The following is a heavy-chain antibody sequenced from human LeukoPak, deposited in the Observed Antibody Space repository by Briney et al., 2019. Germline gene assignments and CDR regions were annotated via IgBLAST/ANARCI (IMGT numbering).Heavy chain of an antibody. J-gene: IGHJ5*02. Sequence: GGSLRLSCAASGFTFSSYGMHWVRQAPGKGLEWVSYIRSRDRTIYYADSVKGRFTISTDNAENSLYLQMNSLRAEDTAVYSCARGADGVSSNSRGWFDPWGQGTLVTVSS. CDR1: GFTFSSYG. D-gene: IGHD2-15*01. CDR2: IRSRDRTI. V-gene: IGHV3-48*01. CDR3: ARGADGVSSNSRGWFDP.